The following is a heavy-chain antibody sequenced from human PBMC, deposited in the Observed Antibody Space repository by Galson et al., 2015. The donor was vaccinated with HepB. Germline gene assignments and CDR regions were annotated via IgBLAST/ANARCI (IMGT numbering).Heavy chain of an antibody. CDR2: IYWNDDK. CDR1: GFSLSTSGVG. Sequence: VKPPQTLTLTCTFSGFSLSTSGVGVGWIRQHPGKALEWLALIYWNDDKRYSPSLKSRLTITKDTSKNQVVLTMTNMDPVDTATYYCAHRPYCSSPSCYAAFDYWGQGTLVTVSS. V-gene: IGHV2-5*01. J-gene: IGHJ4*02. D-gene: IGHD2-2*01. CDR3: AHRPYCSSPSCYAAFDY.